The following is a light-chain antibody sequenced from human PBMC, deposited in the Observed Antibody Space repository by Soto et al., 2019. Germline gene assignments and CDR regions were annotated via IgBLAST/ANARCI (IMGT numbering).Light chain of an antibody. V-gene: IGKV3-11*01. CDR3: QQYNKWPLT. CDR1: QSVSSY. Sequence: EIVLTQSPATLSLSPGERATLSCRASQSVSSYLAWYQQKPGQAPRLLIYEASNRATGIPVRFSGSASGTEFTLSISSLESEDYKVYYCQQYNKWPLTFGQGTKVDI. CDR2: EAS. J-gene: IGKJ1*01.